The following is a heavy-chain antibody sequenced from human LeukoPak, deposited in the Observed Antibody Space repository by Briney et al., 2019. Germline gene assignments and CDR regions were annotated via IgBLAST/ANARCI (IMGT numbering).Heavy chain of an antibody. CDR3: ARVSSQQWPSNWFDP. J-gene: IGHJ5*02. V-gene: IGHV1-18*01. CDR2: ISAYNGNT. D-gene: IGHD6-19*01. Sequence: ASVKVSCRASGYTFTSDGTSSVRQAPGQGLEWMGWISAYNGNTNYAQKLQGRVTMTTYTSTSTAYLELRSLRSDDTAVYYCARVSSQQWPSNWFDPWGQGTLVTVSS. CDR1: GYTFTSDG.